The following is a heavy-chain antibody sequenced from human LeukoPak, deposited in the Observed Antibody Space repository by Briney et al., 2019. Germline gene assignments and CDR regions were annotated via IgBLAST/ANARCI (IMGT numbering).Heavy chain of an antibody. CDR3: ASRSSIWSGYQDTLYYFDS. Sequence: SEPLSLTCTVSGGSISSYYWSWIRQPPGKRLEWIGHIYYSGSTNYNPFLKSRVTISVDTSKNQFSLKLSSVTAAGTAVYYCASRSSIWSGYQDTLYYFDSWGQGTLVTVSS. CDR1: GGSISSYY. CDR2: IYYSGST. V-gene: IGHV4-59*01. J-gene: IGHJ4*02. D-gene: IGHD3-3*01.